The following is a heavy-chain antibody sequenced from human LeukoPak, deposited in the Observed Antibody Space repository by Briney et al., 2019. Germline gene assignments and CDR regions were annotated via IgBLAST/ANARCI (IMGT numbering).Heavy chain of an antibody. V-gene: IGHV1-69*01. Sequence: GSSVKVSCKASGGTFSSYAISWVRQAPGQGLEWMGGIIPILGTANYAQKFQGRVTITADESTSTAYMELSSLRSEDTAVYYCAREGMTTVISLDYWGQGTLVTVSS. CDR3: AREGMTTVISLDY. CDR1: GGTFSSYA. CDR2: IIPILGTA. J-gene: IGHJ4*02. D-gene: IGHD4-17*01.